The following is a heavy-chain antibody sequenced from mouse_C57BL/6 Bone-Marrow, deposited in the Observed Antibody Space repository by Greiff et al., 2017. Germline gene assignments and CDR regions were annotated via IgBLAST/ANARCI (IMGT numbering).Heavy chain of an antibody. D-gene: IGHD2-3*01. CDR3: ARGLLRRAMDY. V-gene: IGHV1-69*01. CDR2: IDPSDSYT. J-gene: IGHJ4*01. CDR1: GYTFTSYW. Sequence: VKLQQPGAELVMPGASVKLSCKASGYTFTSYWMHWVKQRPGQGLEWIGEIDPSDSYTNYNQKFKGKSTLTVDKSSSTAYMQLSSLTSEDSAVYYCARGLLRRAMDYWGQGTSVTVSS.